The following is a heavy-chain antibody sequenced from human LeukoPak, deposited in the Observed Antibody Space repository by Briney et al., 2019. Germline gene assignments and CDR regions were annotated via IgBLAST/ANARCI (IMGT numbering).Heavy chain of an antibody. CDR2: INPNSGGT. Sequence: ASVKVSSKASGYTFTVYYMHCVRQAPGQGREWMGWINPNSGGTNYAQKFQGRVTMTRDTSISTAYMELSRLRSDDTAVYYCARDQSISSSWYWDFQHWGQGTLVTVSS. J-gene: IGHJ1*01. CDR3: ARDQSISSSWYWDFQH. CDR1: GYTFTVYY. D-gene: IGHD6-13*01. V-gene: IGHV1-2*02.